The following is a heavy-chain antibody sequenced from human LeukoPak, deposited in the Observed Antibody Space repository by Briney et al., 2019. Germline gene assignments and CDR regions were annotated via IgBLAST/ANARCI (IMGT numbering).Heavy chain of an antibody. J-gene: IGHJ6*03. D-gene: IGHD6-13*01. CDR2: ISAYNGNT. V-gene: IGHV1-18*01. Sequence: ASVQVSCKASGYTFNSYGISWVRQAPGQGLEWMGWISAYNGNTNYAQKLQGRVTMTTDTSTSTAYMELRSLRSDDTAVYYCARDSSSWHSYYYYYMDVWGKGTTVAVSS. CDR1: GYTFNSYG. CDR3: ARDSSSWHSYYYYYMDV.